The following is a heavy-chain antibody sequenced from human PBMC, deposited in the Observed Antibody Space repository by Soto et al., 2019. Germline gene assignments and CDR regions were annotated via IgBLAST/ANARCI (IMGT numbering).Heavy chain of an antibody. J-gene: IGHJ4*02. CDR3: VRDYYDSSGYLTASDY. Sequence: ASVKVSCKASGYTFTSYGISWVRQAPGQGLEWMGWISAYNGNTNYAQKLQGRVTMTTDTSTSTAYMELRILRSDDTALFYCVRDYYDSSGYLTASDYWGQGTLVTVSS. CDR2: ISAYNGNT. D-gene: IGHD3-22*01. CDR1: GYTFTSYG. V-gene: IGHV1-18*01.